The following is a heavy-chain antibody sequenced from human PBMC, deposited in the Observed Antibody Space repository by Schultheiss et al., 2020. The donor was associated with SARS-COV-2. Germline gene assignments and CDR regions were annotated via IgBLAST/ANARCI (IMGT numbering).Heavy chain of an antibody. CDR2: ITGSGSGT. CDR3: ARGSGGGYEFDY. CDR1: GFTFSSYE. J-gene: IGHJ4*02. D-gene: IGHD5-12*01. V-gene: IGHV3-48*03. Sequence: GESLKISCAASGFTFSSYEMNWVRQAPGKGLEWVSTITGSGSGTYYADSVKGRFTISRDNAKNSLFLQMDSLTAEDTAVYYCARGSGGGYEFDYWGQGTLVTVSS.